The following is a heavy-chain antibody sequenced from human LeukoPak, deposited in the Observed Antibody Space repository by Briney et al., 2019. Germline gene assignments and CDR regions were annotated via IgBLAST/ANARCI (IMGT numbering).Heavy chain of an antibody. V-gene: IGHV3-21*01. J-gene: IGHJ4*02. CDR3: ARDGIFDY. Sequence: PGGSLRLSCAASGFTFSTYSMHWVRQAPGKGLEWVSSIRSGSTYINYADSVKGRFTISRDDAKKSLYLQMNSQRAEDTAVYYCARDGIFDYWGQGTLVTVSS. CDR1: GFTFSTYS. CDR2: IRSGSTYI.